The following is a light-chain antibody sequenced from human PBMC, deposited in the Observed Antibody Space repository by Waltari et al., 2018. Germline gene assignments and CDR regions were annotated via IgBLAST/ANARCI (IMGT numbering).Light chain of an antibody. CDR1: QGISSY. Sequence: AIRMTQSPSSFSASTGDRVTITCRASQGISSYLTWYQQKPVKAPKLLIYAASTLQSVVPSRFSGSGSGTDCTLTISCLQSEDFATYYCQQYYSYPHTFGQGTKLEIK. CDR2: AAS. J-gene: IGKJ2*01. V-gene: IGKV1-8*01. CDR3: QQYYSYPHT.